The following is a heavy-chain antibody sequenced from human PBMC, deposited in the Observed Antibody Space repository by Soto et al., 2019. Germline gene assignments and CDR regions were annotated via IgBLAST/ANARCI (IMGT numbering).Heavy chain of an antibody. V-gene: IGHV4-30-4*01. CDR1: GVSVTNGDYY. J-gene: IGHJ5*02. CDR2: IYYSGTT. CDR3: ARQRRGGYWFDP. Sequence: SETLSLTCAVSGVSVTNGDYYWSWMRQSPGKGLEWIGNIYYSGTTSYNPSLNSRLSISIDTSRNQFSLQVASVTAADTAIYYCARQRRGGYWFDPWGQGALVTVSS.